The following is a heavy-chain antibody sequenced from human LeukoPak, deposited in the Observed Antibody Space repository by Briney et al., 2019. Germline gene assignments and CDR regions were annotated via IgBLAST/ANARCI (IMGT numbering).Heavy chain of an antibody. Sequence: PSETLSLTCTVSGGSISSSSYYWGWIRQPPGKGLEWIGSIYYSGSTYYNPSLKSRVTISVDTSKNQFSLKLSSVTAADTAVHYCARAHTTIIRGVIMRGDYNCFDPWGQGTLVTVSS. CDR2: IYYSGST. CDR3: ARAHTTIIRGVIMRGDYNCFDP. D-gene: IGHD3-10*01. V-gene: IGHV4-39*07. CDR1: GGSISSSSYY. J-gene: IGHJ5*02.